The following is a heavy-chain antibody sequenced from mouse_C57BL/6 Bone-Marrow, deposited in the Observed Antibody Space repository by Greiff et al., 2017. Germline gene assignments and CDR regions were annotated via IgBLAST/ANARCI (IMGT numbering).Heavy chain of an antibody. CDR1: GFNIKNTY. CDR2: IDPANGNT. Sequence: EVKLQESVAELVRPGASVKLSCTASGFNIKNTYMHWVKQRPEQGLEWIGRIDPANGNTKYAPKFQGKATITADTSSNTAYLQLSSLTSEDTAIYYCARLEAVPSLYFDYWGQGTTLTVSS. V-gene: IGHV14-3*01. D-gene: IGHD1-1*01. CDR3: ARLEAVPSLYFDY. J-gene: IGHJ2*01.